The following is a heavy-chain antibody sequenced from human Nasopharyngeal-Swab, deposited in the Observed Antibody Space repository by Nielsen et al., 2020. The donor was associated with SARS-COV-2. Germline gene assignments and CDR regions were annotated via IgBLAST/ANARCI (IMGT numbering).Heavy chain of an antibody. Sequence: ASVNVSCKASGYTFTSYGISWVRQAPGQGLEWMGWISAYNGNTNYAQKPQGRVTMTTDTSTSTAYIELRSLRSDDTAVYYCARAYYDILTGRGHDAFDIWGQGTMVTVSS. D-gene: IGHD3-9*01. J-gene: IGHJ3*02. V-gene: IGHV1-18*01. CDR3: ARAYYDILTGRGHDAFDI. CDR2: ISAYNGNT. CDR1: GYTFTSYG.